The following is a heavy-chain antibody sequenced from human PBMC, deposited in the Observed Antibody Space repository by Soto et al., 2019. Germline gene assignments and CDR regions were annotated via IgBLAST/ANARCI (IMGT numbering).Heavy chain of an antibody. D-gene: IGHD2-8*01. CDR1: GFTFSSYW. CDR2: INSDGSST. V-gene: IGHV3-74*01. CDR3: ARDGGYFTDGVCYTRGYDY. Sequence: EVQLVESGGGLVQPGGSLRLSCAASGFTFSSYWMHWVRQAPGKGLVWVSRINSDGSSTSYADSVKGRFTISRDNAKNMLYLQMNSLRAEDTAVYYCARDGGYFTDGVCYTRGYDYWGQGTLVTVSS. J-gene: IGHJ4*02.